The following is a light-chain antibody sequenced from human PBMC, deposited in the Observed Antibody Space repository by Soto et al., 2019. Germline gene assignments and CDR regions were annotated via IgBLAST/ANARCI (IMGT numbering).Light chain of an antibody. CDR2: DVS. J-gene: IGKJ1*01. V-gene: IGKV3-15*01. CDR1: QGVTTN. CDR3: QQYNNWPFS. Sequence: ENVLTQSPGTLCVSPGERATLSCRAGQGVTTNFAWYQQKSGQSPRLLIYDVSHRATGVPARFSGTGSETDFTLTISGLQSEDSAVYFCQQYNNWPFSFGQGTKVDIK.